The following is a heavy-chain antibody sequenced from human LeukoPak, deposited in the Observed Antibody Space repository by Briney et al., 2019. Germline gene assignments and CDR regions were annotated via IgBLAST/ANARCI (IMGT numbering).Heavy chain of an antibody. CDR3: AKKGVPHWYFDL. D-gene: IGHD3-16*01. V-gene: IGHV3-9*01. Sequence: GRSLRLSCAASGFTFDDYAMHWVRQAPGKGLEWVSGISWNSGSIGYADSVKGRFTISRDNAKNSLYLQMNSLRAEDTALYYCAKKGVPHWYFDLWGRGTLVTVSS. CDR1: GFTFDDYA. J-gene: IGHJ2*01. CDR2: ISWNSGSI.